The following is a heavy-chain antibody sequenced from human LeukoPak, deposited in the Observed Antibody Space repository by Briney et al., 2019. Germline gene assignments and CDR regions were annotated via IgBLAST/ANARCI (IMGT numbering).Heavy chain of an antibody. CDR1: GFTFSSYW. Sequence: GGSLRLSRAASGFTFSSYWMHWVRQAPGKGLVWVSRINTDGSSTSYADSVKGRFTISRDNAKNTLYLQMNSLRAEDTAVYYCARVGAVAAAPDAFDIWGQGTMVTVSS. D-gene: IGHD6-13*01. J-gene: IGHJ3*02. CDR2: INTDGSST. V-gene: IGHV3-74*01. CDR3: ARVGAVAAAPDAFDI.